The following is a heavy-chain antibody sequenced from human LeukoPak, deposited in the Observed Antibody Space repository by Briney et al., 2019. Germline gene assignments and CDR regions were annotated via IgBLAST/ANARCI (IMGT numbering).Heavy chain of an antibody. J-gene: IGHJ6*03. CDR2: IIPMFGSA. Sequence: GASVKVSCKASGDIFNSYSVSWVRQAPGQGLGWMGGIIPMFGSANYAQKFQGRVTITTDQSTTIVYMELSSLSSEDTAVYYCARVGRSRGSLPNSYYYMDVWGKGTTVTVSS. V-gene: IGHV1-69*05. CDR1: GDIFNSYS. D-gene: IGHD1-26*01. CDR3: ARVGRSRGSLPNSYYYMDV.